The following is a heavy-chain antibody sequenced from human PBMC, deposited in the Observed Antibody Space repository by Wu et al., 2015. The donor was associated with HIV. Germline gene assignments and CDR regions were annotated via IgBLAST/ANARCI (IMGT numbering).Heavy chain of an antibody. J-gene: IGHJ1*01. V-gene: IGHV1-69*13. CDR2: IMPIFGSA. CDR1: GGTFSSNA. Sequence: QVQLVQSGAEVKKPGSSVKVSCKASGGTFSSNAISWVRQAPGQGLQWMGRIMPIFGSAHYAQNFQGRVTITADTSTSTAYMELTSLRSEDTAIYYCAASEVTTFIENEYFHHWGQGTLVTVSS. CDR3: AASEVTTFIENEYFHH. D-gene: IGHD4-17*01.